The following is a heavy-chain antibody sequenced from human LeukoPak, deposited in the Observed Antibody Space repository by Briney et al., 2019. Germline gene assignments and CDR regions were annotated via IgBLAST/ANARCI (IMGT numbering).Heavy chain of an antibody. V-gene: IGHV2-5*01. CDR3: AHSITIFGVVIMGDWFDP. Sequence: SGPTLVKPTQTLTLTCTFSGFSLSPSGVGVGWIRQPPGKALEWLALIYGNDDKRYSPSLKGRLTITKYTSKNQVVLTMTNMDPMDTAIYYCAHSITIFGVVIMGDWFDPWGQGTLVTVSS. J-gene: IGHJ5*02. D-gene: IGHD3-3*01. CDR2: IYGNDDK. CDR1: GFSLSPSGVG.